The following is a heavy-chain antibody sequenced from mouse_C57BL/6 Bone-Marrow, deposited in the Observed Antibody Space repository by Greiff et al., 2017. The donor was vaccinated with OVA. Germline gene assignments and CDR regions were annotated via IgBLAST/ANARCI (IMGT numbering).Heavy chain of an antibody. CDR1: GYTFTSYW. V-gene: IGHV1-64*01. CDR3: ARPDYSNSGFAY. D-gene: IGHD2-5*01. CDR2: IHPNSGST. J-gene: IGHJ3*01. Sequence: QVQLQQPGAELVKPGASVKLSCKASGYTFTSYWMHWVKQRPGQGLEWIGMIHPNSGSTNYNEKFKSKATLTVDKSSSTSYMQLSSLTSEDSAVYYCARPDYSNSGFAYWGQGTLGTVSA.